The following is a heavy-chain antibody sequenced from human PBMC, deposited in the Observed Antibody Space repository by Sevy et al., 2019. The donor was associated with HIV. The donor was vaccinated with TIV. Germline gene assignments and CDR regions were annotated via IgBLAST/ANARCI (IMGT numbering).Heavy chain of an antibody. CDR3: AGAPPVRSGDDSLNWFDP. Sequence: SETLSLTCTVSGCSISAGYWSWSLRPPGRPLEYIGYIYYTGSTNYNPSLKSRVTISVDTSKNQFSLKLNSVTAAATDEYFCAGAPPVRSGDDSLNWFDPWGQGTLVTVSS. CDR1: GCSISAGY. D-gene: IGHD5-12*01. V-gene: IGHV4-59*01. CDR2: IYYTGST. J-gene: IGHJ5*02.